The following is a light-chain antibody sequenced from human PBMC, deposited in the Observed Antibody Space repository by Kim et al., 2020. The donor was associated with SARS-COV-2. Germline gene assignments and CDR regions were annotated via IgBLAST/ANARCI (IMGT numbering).Light chain of an antibody. CDR3: QQRYDWPLT. CDR2: DVS. V-gene: IGKV3-11*01. Sequence: LSPGERATLPCGASQSVDNFLGWYQQKPGQAPRLLIYDVSKRATGIPARVSGSGSGTDFTLTISSLEPEDFAVYYCQQRYDWPLTFGGGTKVDIK. J-gene: IGKJ4*01. CDR1: QSVDNF.